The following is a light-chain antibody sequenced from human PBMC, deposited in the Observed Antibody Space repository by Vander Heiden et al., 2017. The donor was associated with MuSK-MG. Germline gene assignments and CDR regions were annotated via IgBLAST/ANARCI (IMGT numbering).Light chain of an antibody. CDR2: AAS. CDR1: QSISSY. Sequence: DIQMTQSPSSLSASVGDRVTITCRASQSISSYLNWYQQKPGKAPKLLIYAASSLQSGVPSRFSGSGYGTDFTLTISSRQPEDFAPYYCQQSYSAHALTFGGGTKVXIK. J-gene: IGKJ4*01. CDR3: QQSYSAHALT. V-gene: IGKV1-39*01.